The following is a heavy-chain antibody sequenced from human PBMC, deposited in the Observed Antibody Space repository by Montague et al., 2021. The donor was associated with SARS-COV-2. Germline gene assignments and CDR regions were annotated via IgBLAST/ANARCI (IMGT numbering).Heavy chain of an antibody. D-gene: IGHD5-24*01. J-gene: IGHJ3*01. Sequence: SLRLSCAASGLTFSSYSMVWVRQAPGKGLEWVSSITSSSDYIHYAVSVKGRFTISRDNDRNSLYLLMNSLRAEDTAVYYCARGEMATISESFDLWGQGTMVTASS. CDR1: GLTFSSYS. CDR3: ARGEMATISESFDL. CDR2: ITSSSDYI. V-gene: IGHV3-21*01.